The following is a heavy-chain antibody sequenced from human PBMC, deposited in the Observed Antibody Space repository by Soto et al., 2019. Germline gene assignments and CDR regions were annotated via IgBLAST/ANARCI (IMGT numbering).Heavy chain of an antibody. D-gene: IGHD2-15*01. V-gene: IGHV4-34*01. CDR1: GWSFSGYY. Sequence: PSETLSLTFSVYGWSFSGYYWSWIRQPPGKGLEWIGEINHSGSTNYNPSLKSRVTISVDTSKNQFSLKLSSVTTADTAVYYCARVPTNSLVGVYYYYYYLDVWGKGTTVTVSS. CDR3: ARVPTNSLVGVYYYYYYLDV. J-gene: IGHJ6*03. CDR2: INHSGST.